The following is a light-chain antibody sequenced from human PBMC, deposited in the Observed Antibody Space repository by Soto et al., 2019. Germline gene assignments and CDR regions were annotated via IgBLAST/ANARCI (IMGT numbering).Light chain of an antibody. CDR3: SSYTSSSAYV. CDR2: DVS. CDR1: SSDVGGYNY. V-gene: IGLV2-14*01. Sequence: QSALTQPASVSVSPGQSITISCTGTSSDVGGYNYVSWYQQHPGKAPKLMIYDVSNRPSGVFNRFSGSKSGNTASLTISGLQAEDEADYYCSSYTSSSAYVFGTGTKVTVL. J-gene: IGLJ1*01.